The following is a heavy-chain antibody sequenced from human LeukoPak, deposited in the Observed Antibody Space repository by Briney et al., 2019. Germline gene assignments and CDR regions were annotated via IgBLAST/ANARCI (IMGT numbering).Heavy chain of an antibody. Sequence: GGSLRLSCAASGFTFSSYAMSWVRQAPGKGLEWVSGISWNSGSIGYADSVKGRFTISRDNAKNSLYLQMNSLRAEDTAVYYCAREDGTVHFDYWGQGTLVTVSS. CDR1: GFTFSSYA. D-gene: IGHD2-8*02. J-gene: IGHJ4*02. CDR3: AREDGTVHFDY. CDR2: ISWNSGSI. V-gene: IGHV3-20*04.